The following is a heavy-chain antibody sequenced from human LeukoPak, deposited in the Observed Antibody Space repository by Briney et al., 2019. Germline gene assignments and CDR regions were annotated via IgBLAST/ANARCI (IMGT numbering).Heavy chain of an antibody. Sequence: PGGSLRLSCAASGFTFSRYSMNWVRQAPGKGLEWVSSITSSSIYKYYADSVKGRFTISRDNAKKSLYLQMNSLRAEDTAVYYCASSRYDSSGYYGIIGYWGQGTLVTVSS. CDR2: ITSSSIYK. CDR1: GFTFSRYS. CDR3: ASSRYDSSGYYGIIGY. V-gene: IGHV3-21*01. D-gene: IGHD3-22*01. J-gene: IGHJ4*02.